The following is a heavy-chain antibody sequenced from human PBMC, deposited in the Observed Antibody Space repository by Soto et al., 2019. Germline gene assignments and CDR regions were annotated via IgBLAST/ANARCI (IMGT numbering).Heavy chain of an antibody. Sequence: SVKVSCKASGYTFASYPISWVRQAPGHGLEWMGLVIPNSGTPSYAQKFQGRVTVTADESTNTVYLELSSLTSEDTAVYYCARKSCAWSGCARPLGPLNIWGHGTTVNGSS. CDR1: GYTFASYP. D-gene: IGHD3-3*01. J-gene: IGHJ3*02. CDR2: VIPNSGTP. CDR3: ARKSCAWSGCARPLGPLNI. V-gene: IGHV1-69*13.